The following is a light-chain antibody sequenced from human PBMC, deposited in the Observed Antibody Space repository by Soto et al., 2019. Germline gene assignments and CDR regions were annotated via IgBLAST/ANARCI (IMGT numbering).Light chain of an antibody. J-gene: IGKJ1*01. CDR3: QQYGSFWT. CDR2: GAS. Sequence: EIVLTQSPGTLYLSPGERATLSCRASQSVSSSFLAWYQQKPGQAPRLLIYGASSRATGIPDRFSGSGSGTDFTLTISRLEPEDFAVYYCQQYGSFWTFGQGTKVEIK. CDR1: QSVSSSF. V-gene: IGKV3-20*01.